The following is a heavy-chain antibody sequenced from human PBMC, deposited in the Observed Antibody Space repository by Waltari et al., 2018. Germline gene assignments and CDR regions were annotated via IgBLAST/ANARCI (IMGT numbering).Heavy chain of an antibody. Sequence: EVQLLESGGGLVQPGGSLSLSCAASGFTFSSYAMSWVRQAPGKGLEWVSVIYSGGSTYYADSVKGRFTISRDNSKNTLYLQMNSLRAEDTAVYYCAKDLILTGSRGWFDPWGQGTLVTVSS. CDR2: IYSGGST. J-gene: IGHJ5*02. CDR1: GFTFSSYA. V-gene: IGHV3-23*03. CDR3: AKDLILTGSRGWFDP. D-gene: IGHD3-9*01.